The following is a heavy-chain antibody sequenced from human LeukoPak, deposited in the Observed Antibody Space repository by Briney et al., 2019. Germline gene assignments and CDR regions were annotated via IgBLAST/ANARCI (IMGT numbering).Heavy chain of an antibody. D-gene: IGHD3-22*01. Sequence: ASVKVSCKASGYTFTSYYMHWVRQAPGQGLEWMGIINPSGGSTSYAQKLQGRVTMTRDTSTSTVYMELSSLRSEDTAVYYCARASGVILVVYPFGMDVWGQGTTVTVSS. J-gene: IGHJ6*02. CDR2: INPSGGST. CDR1: GYTFTSYY. V-gene: IGHV1-46*01. CDR3: ARASGVILVVYPFGMDV.